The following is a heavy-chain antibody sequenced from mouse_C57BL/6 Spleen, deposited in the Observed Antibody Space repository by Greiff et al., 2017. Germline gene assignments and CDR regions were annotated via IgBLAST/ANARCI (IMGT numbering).Heavy chain of an antibody. D-gene: IGHD4-1*02. J-gene: IGHJ4*01. CDR2: ISDGGSYT. CDR1: GFTFSSYA. V-gene: IGHV5-4*01. Sequence: VQLVESGGGLVKPGGSLKLSCAASGFTFSSYAMSWVRQTPEKRLEWVASISDGGSYTYYPDTVKGRFTISRDNAKNNLYLQMRHLKSEDTAMYYWSRDIQLGRGAMDYWGQGTSVTVSS. CDR3: SRDIQLGRGAMDY.